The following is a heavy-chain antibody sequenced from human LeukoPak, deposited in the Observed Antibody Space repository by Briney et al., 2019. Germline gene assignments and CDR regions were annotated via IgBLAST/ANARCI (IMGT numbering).Heavy chain of an antibody. V-gene: IGHV4-31*03. Sequence: PSETLSLTCTVSGGSISSGGYYWSWIRQHPGKGLEWIGYIYYSGSTYYNPSLKSRVTISVDTSKNQFSLKLSSVTAADTAVYYCARLYYDSSGYADYWGQGTLVTVSS. CDR2: IYYSGST. J-gene: IGHJ4*02. D-gene: IGHD3-22*01. CDR3: ARLYYDSSGYADY. CDR1: GGSISSGGYY.